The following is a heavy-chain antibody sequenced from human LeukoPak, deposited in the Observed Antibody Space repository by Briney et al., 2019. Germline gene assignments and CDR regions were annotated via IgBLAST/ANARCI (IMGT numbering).Heavy chain of an antibody. V-gene: IGHV3-23*01. Sequence: PGGSLRLSCAASGFTFSTYAMSWVRQAPGKGLEWVSAIGGSGDFTYYAEYVRGRFTISRDNYKKTLYLQMNSLSADDTAVYYCAKADRGWGVITKDWGQGTLVTVSS. D-gene: IGHD3-10*01. CDR3: AKADRGWGVITKD. CDR1: GFTFSTYA. CDR2: IGGSGDFT. J-gene: IGHJ4*02.